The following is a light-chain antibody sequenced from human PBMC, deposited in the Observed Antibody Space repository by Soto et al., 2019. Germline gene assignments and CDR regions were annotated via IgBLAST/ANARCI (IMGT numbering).Light chain of an antibody. CDR1: SSNLGAGYD. CDR2: GNR. V-gene: IGLV1-40*01. J-gene: IGLJ3*02. CDR3: QAYDYSLTASV. Sequence: QSVLTQPPSVSGAPGQRVTISCTGNSSNLGAGYDVHWYQQLPGAAPKLVIFGNRNRPSGVPERFSGSKSGTSASLAITGXXXEDEADYYCQAYDYSLTASVXGGGTQLTVL.